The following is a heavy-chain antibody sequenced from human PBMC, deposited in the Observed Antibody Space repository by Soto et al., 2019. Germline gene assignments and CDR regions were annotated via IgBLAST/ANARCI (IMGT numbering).Heavy chain of an antibody. V-gene: IGHV5-10-1*01. CDR3: ARTRSEAAPPX. CDR2: IAPSDSYT. Sequence: GESLKISCKGSGYSFTSYWISWVRQMPGKGMEWMGRIAPSDSYTNYSQSFQGHVTISADKSISTAYLQWSSLKSSDTAMYYCARTRSEAAPPXWGQGTLVTVSX. J-gene: IGHJ4*02. D-gene: IGHD6-6*01. CDR1: GYSFTSYW.